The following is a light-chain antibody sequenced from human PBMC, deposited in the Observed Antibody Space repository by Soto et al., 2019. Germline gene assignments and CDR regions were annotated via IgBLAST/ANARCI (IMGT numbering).Light chain of an antibody. CDR1: HSFVRIY. CDR3: QQYDGSPIT. J-gene: IGKJ5*01. CDR2: GIS. V-gene: IGKV3-20*01. Sequence: EIVLTQSPGTLSLSPGERATLSCRASHSFVRIYLAWYPQERGQAPRLRLSGISKRATGIPDRFSGGGSGTDFTLTISRLEPEDFALYICQQYDGSPITFGQGTRLEIK.